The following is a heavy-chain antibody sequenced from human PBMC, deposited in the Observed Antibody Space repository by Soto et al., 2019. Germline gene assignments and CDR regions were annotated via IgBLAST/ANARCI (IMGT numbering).Heavy chain of an antibody. CDR2: ISYDGNNK. Sequence: GGSLRLSCEASGFTFRNNGMHWVRQVPGKGLEWVAVISYDGNNKYYADSVKGRFTISRDNSKNTVYLQMNNLRAEDTAMYYCAKGGGGNYLTYYYYYGMDVWGQGTTVTVSS. CDR1: GFTFRNNG. V-gene: IGHV3-30*18. D-gene: IGHD2-15*01. J-gene: IGHJ6*02. CDR3: AKGGGGNYLTYYYYYGMDV.